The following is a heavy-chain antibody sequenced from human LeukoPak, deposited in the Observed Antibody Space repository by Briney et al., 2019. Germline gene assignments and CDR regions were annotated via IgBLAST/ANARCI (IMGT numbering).Heavy chain of an antibody. J-gene: IGHJ4*02. CDR1: GGSISSYY. D-gene: IGHD3-22*01. CDR3: ARGPSYYDGSGYYPRAIDY. CDR2: IYTSGSA. V-gene: IGHV4-4*07. Sequence: SETLSLTCTVSGGSISSYYWSWIRQPAGKGLEWIGRIYTSGSANYNPSLKSRVTMSVDTSKNQFSLKLSSVTAADTAVYYCARGPSYYDGSGYYPRAIDYWGQGTLVTVSS.